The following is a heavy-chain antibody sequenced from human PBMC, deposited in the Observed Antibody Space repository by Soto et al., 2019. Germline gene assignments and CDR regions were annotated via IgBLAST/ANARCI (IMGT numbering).Heavy chain of an antibody. CDR1: GFTFSSCA. CDR3: AKMEYVLYYSVY. D-gene: IGHD2-8*01. CDR2: ISNRGSPT. V-gene: IGHV3-48*04. Sequence: GGSLRLSCAASGFTFSSCAMGWVRQALGKGLECVSYISNRGSPTYAESVKGRFTVSRDNARNSVYLQMSSLRGEDTAFYYCAKMEYVLYYSVYWGLGTLDTVSS. J-gene: IGHJ4*02.